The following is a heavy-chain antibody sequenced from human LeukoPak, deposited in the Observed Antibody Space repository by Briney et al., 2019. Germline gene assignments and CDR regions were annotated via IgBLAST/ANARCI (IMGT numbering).Heavy chain of an antibody. Sequence: GGSLRLSCAASGFTFSSYGMHWVRQAPGKGLEWVAIISYDGTNKYYADSVKGRFTISRDNPKNTLYLQMNSLRAEDTAVYYCARDGASGCPDYWGQGTLVTVSS. D-gene: IGHD6-19*01. CDR2: ISYDGTNK. J-gene: IGHJ4*02. V-gene: IGHV3-30*03. CDR1: GFTFSSYG. CDR3: ARDGASGCPDY.